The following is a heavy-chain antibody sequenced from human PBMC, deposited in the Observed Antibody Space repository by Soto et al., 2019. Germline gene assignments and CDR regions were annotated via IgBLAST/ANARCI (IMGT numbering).Heavy chain of an antibody. CDR3: ASAPGLYYFDY. Sequence: EVQLVESGGGLVKPGGSLRLSCAASGFTFNTYSMNWVRQAPGKGLEWVSSISGSSAHIYYAGSVKGRFTVSRDNTRNSLYLQMNSLRAEDTAVYYCASAPGLYYFDYWGQGILVTVSS. J-gene: IGHJ4*02. CDR1: GFTFNTYS. V-gene: IGHV3-21*01. CDR2: ISGSSAHI.